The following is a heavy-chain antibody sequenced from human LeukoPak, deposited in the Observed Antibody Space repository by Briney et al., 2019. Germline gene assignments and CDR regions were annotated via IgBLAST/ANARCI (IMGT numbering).Heavy chain of an antibody. V-gene: IGHV4-39*01. CDR2: IYYSGST. Sequence: SETLSLTCTVSGGSISSSSYYWGWIRQPPGKGLEWIGSIYYSGSTYYNPSLKSRVTISVDTSKNQFSLKLSSVTAADTAVYYCARHHPRLYCSSTSCYDANWFDPWGQGTLVTVSS. J-gene: IGHJ5*02. CDR3: ARHHPRLYCSSTSCYDANWFDP. CDR1: GGSISSSSYY. D-gene: IGHD2-2*01.